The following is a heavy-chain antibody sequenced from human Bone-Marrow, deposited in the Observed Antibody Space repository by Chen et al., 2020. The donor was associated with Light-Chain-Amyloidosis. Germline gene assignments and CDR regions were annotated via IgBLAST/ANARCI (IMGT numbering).Heavy chain of an antibody. Sequence: EVQLVESGGGLVQPGGSLTLSCAASGFTFGRFDMHGVRHVRGRGLECVSAFGPARAPYYGGTVKSRFTISRENAKNSLYLQMDGLRAGDTAIYYCVRGQDDFFGMDVWGQGTTVTVSS. V-gene: IGHV3-13*05. J-gene: IGHJ6*02. CDR1: GFTFGRFD. CDR2: FGPARAP. CDR3: VRGQDDFFGMDV.